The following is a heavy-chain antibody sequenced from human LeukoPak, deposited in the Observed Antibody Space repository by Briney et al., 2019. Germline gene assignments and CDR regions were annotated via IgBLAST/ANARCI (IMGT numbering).Heavy chain of an antibody. CDR1: GFTFSSYW. J-gene: IGHJ6*04. CDR3: ARANKVIGVDCYYYGMDV. Sequence: GGSLRLSCTASGFTFSSYWMTWVRQAPGKGREWVANIKQDGSEKYYVDSVKGRFTISRDNTDTSPDLQMNSLRGENTAVYYCARANKVIGVDCYYYGMDVWGKGTTVTVSS. CDR2: IKQDGSEK. V-gene: IGHV3-7*03. D-gene: IGHD6-19*01.